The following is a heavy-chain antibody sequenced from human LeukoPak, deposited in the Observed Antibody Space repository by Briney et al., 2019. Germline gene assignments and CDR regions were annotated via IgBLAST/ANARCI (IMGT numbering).Heavy chain of an antibody. V-gene: IGHV3-48*02. CDR3: ARDFHYAFDY. CDR2: IDTSTTTI. Sequence: PGGSLRLSCAASGFTFSSYSMNWVRQAPGKGLEWVSYIDTSTTTISYAESVKGRFTISRDNAKNSLYLQMNSLRDEDTAVYYCARDFHYAFDYWGQGTLVTVSS. CDR1: GFTFSSYS. J-gene: IGHJ4*02. D-gene: IGHD2-2*01.